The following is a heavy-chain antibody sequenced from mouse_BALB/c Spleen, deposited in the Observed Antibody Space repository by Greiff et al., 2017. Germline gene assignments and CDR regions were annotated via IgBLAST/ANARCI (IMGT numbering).Heavy chain of an antibody. J-gene: IGHJ3*01. Sequence: VQLQQSGAELAKPGASVKMSCKASGYTFTSYWMHWVKQRPGQGLEWIGYINPSTGYTEYNQKFKDKATLTADKSSSTAYMQLSSLTSEDSAVYYCARSGGTPPWFAYWGQGTLVTVSA. V-gene: IGHV1-7*01. CDR2: INPSTGYT. CDR3: ARSGGTPPWFAY. CDR1: GYTFTSYW. D-gene: IGHD1-1*02.